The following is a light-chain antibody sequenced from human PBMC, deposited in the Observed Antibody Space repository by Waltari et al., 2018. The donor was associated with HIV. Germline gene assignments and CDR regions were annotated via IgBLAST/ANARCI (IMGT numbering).Light chain of an antibody. Sequence: QSALTQPASVSGSPGQSNTISCTGTTSDVGSYNLVSWYQQHPGKAPKLLMYEVSKRPSGVSNRFSGSKSGNTASLTISGLQAEDEADYYCCSYARSSSLVFGGGTKLTV. CDR2: EVS. CDR1: TSDVGSYNL. V-gene: IGLV2-23*02. J-gene: IGLJ2*01. CDR3: CSYARSSSLV.